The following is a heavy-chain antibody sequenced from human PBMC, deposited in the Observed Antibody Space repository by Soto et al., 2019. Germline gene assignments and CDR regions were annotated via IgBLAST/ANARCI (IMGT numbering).Heavy chain of an antibody. V-gene: IGHV3-73*02. D-gene: IGHD5-18*01. CDR1: GFTFSDSA. CDR2: IRSKVNTYAT. CDR3: NRRRDWTAMAPLDY. Sequence: EVQLVESGGGLVQPGGSLTLSCAASGFTFSDSAMHWVRQASGKGLEWVGRIRSKVNTYATAYAASVKGRFTISRDDSMNTAYLQLNSLKTEDTDVYYCNRRRDWTAMAPLDYWGQGTLVTVSS. J-gene: IGHJ4*02.